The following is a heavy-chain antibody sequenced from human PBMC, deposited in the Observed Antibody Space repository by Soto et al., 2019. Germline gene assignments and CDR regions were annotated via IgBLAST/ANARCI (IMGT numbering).Heavy chain of an antibody. Sequence: SETLSLTCTVSGGSINSNSYYWGWIRQPPGKGLEWIGNIYYSGSTYYNPSLKSRVTISVDTSKNQFSLKVSSVTAADTAVYYCAKLSSLDYGDYGRYYFDYWGQGTLVTVSS. CDR3: AKLSSLDYGDYGRYYFDY. V-gene: IGHV4-39*01. J-gene: IGHJ4*02. CDR1: GGSINSNSYY. D-gene: IGHD4-17*01. CDR2: IYYSGST.